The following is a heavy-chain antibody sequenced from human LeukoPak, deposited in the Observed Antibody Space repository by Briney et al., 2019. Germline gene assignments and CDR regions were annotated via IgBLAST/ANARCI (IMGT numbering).Heavy chain of an antibody. CDR3: AKRYCTSTSCSFFDS. CDR1: GFTFSSYA. V-gene: IGHV3-23*01. CDR2: ISASGDTT. D-gene: IGHD2-2*01. J-gene: IGHJ4*02. Sequence: GGSLRLSCAASGFTFSSYAMGLVRQAPGQGLGWVSLISASGDTTYYADSVRGRFTISRDNSENTLYLQMNSLRAEDTAVYYCAKRYCTSTSCSFFDSWGQGTLVTVSS.